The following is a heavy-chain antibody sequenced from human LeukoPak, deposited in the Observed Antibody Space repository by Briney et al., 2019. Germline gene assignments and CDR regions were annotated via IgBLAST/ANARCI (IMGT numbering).Heavy chain of an antibody. CDR1: GGSISSSSYY. V-gene: IGHV4-39*07. D-gene: IGHD3-22*01. Sequence: SETLSLTCTVSGGSISSSSYYWGWIRQTPGKGLEWIGSIYYSGSTYYNPSLKSRVTISVDTSKNQFSLKLSSVTAADTAVYYCARDYYDSSGYFSDAFDIWGQGTMVTVSS. CDR3: ARDYYDSSGYFSDAFDI. J-gene: IGHJ3*02. CDR2: IYYSGST.